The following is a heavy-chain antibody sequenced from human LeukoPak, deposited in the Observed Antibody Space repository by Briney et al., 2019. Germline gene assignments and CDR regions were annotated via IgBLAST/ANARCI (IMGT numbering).Heavy chain of an antibody. J-gene: IGHJ4*02. V-gene: IGHV3-7*01. CDR3: ARSGAPIDY. CDR1: GFTFSSYW. Sequence: GGSLRLSCAASGFTFSSYWMSWVRQTPGKGLEWVANIKRDGSEKYYVDSVKGRFTISRDNAKNSLYLQMSSLRVEDTAVYYCARSGAPIDYWGQGTLVTVSS. CDR2: IKRDGSEK.